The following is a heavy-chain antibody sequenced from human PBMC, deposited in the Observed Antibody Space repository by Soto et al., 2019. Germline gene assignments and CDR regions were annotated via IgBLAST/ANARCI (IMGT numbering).Heavy chain of an antibody. V-gene: IGHV4-59*01. CDR1: GGSISSYY. CDR3: ERLWGYCSGGSGWPSYYCDY. Sequence: QVQLQESGPGLVKPSETLSLTCTVSGGSISSYYWSWIRQPPGKGLEWIGYIYYSGSTNYNPSLKSRVTISVGTSKNQCSLKLSSVTAADTAVYDCERLWGYCSGGSGWPSYYCDYWGQGTLVTVSS. CDR2: IYYSGST. J-gene: IGHJ4*02. D-gene: IGHD2-15*01.